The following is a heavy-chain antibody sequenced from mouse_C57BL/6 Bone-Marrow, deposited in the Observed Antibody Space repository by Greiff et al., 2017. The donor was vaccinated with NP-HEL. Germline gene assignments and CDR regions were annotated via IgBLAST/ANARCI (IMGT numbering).Heavy chain of an antibody. CDR2: IWPGGGT. D-gene: IGHD1-1*01. Sequence: VQRVESGPGLVAPSQSLSITCTVSGFSLTSYAISWVRQPPGKGLEWLGVIWPGGGTNYNSALKSRLSISKDNSKSQVFLKMNSLQTDDTARYYCARNNYYGSPFAYWGQGTLVTVSA. CDR3: ARNNYYGSPFAY. CDR1: GFSLTSYA. V-gene: IGHV2-9-1*01. J-gene: IGHJ3*01.